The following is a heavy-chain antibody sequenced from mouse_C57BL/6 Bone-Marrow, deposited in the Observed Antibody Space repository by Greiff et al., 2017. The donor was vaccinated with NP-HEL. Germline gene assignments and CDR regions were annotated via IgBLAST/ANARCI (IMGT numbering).Heavy chain of an antibody. V-gene: IGHV14-4*01. Sequence: VQLQQSGAELVRPGASVKLSCTASGFNIKDDYMHWVKQRPEQGLEWIGWIDPENGDTEYASKFQGKATITADTSSNTAYLQLSSLTSEDTAVYYCTTMVNPYWGQGTTLTVSS. D-gene: IGHD2-3*01. J-gene: IGHJ2*01. CDR1: GFNIKDDY. CDR2: IDPENGDT. CDR3: TTMVNPY.